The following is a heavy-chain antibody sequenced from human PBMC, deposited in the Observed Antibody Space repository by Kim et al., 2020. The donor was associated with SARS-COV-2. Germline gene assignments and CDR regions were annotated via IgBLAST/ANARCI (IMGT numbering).Heavy chain of an antibody. J-gene: IGHJ4*02. D-gene: IGHD3-22*01. CDR1: GFTFTTYP. CDR2: ITYDGTNK. V-gene: IGHV3-30-3*02. CDR3: ANSLGWVNGYYYWACDH. Sequence: GGSLRLSCAASGFTFTTYPMHWVRQAPGKGLEWVAVITYDGTNKYYADSVKGRFTISRDNSKNTLYLQINSLSPEDTAVYYCANSLGWVNGYYYWACDHWGQGTMVTVSS.